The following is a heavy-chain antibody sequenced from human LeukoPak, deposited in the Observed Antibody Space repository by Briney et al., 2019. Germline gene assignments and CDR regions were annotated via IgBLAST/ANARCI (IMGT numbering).Heavy chain of an antibody. CDR1: GYSFTSYW. D-gene: IGHD6-6*01. V-gene: IGHV5-51*01. CDR3: ATRGAARPNTFDY. J-gene: IGHJ4*02. CDR2: IYPGDSDT. Sequence: TGESLKISCKGSGYSFTSYWIGWVRQMPGKGLEWMGVIYPGDSDTRYSPSFQGQVTISADKSISTAYLQWSSLKASDTAMYYCATRGAARPNTFDYWGQGTLVTVSS.